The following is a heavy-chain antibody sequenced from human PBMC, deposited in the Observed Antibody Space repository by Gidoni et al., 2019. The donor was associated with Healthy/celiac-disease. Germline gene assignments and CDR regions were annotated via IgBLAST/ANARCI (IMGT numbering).Heavy chain of an antibody. CDR3: AISTTVTNWFDP. J-gene: IGHJ5*02. Sequence: QVQLVQSGAEVKKPGASVKVSCKASGYTFTSYYMHWVRQAPGQGLEWMGLINPSGGSTSYAQKFQGRVTMTRDTSTSTVYMELSSLRSEDTAVYYCAISTTVTNWFDPWGQGTLVTVSS. CDR1: GYTFTSYY. D-gene: IGHD4-17*01. CDR2: INPSGGST. V-gene: IGHV1-46*01.